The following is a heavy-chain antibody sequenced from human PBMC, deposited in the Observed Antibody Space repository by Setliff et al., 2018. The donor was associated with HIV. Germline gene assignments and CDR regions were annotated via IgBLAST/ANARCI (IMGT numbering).Heavy chain of an antibody. Sequence: PGASVQVSCKASGYTFTNYYIHWVRQSPGQGLEWMGWINPNNGDTEHEQKFQGRVTMTRVTSITTVYMEVTRLRSDDTAVYYCVRGKFRATWSLFADQYFDFWGRGTLVTVSS. J-gene: IGHJ4*02. CDR2: INPNNGDT. D-gene: IGHD5-12*01. CDR3: VRGKFRATWSLFADQYFDF. V-gene: IGHV1-2*02. CDR1: GYTFTNYY.